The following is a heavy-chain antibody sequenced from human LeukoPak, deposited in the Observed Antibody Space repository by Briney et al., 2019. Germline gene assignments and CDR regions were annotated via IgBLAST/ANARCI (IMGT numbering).Heavy chain of an antibody. J-gene: IGHJ4*02. CDR3: ARGGGVTRTIDY. D-gene: IGHD2-15*01. V-gene: IGHV4-31*03. Sequence: SETLSLTCTVSGGSISSGGYCWSWIRQHPGKGLEWIGYIYYSGSTYYNPSLKSRVTISVDTSKNQFSLKLSSVTAADTAVYYCARGGGVTRTIDYWGQGTLVTVSS. CDR1: GGSISSGGYC. CDR2: IYYSGST.